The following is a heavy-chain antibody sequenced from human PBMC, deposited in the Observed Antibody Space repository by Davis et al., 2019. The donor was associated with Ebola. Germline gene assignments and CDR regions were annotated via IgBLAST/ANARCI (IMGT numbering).Heavy chain of an antibody. D-gene: IGHD2-15*01. CDR1: GYTFTSYG. J-gene: IGHJ4*02. CDR3: ARGHCSGGSCYFDY. CDR2: IIPILGIA. V-gene: IGHV1-69*04. Sequence: AASVKVSCKASGYTFTSYGINWVRQATGQGLEWMGRIIPILGIANYAQKFQGRVTITADKSTSTAYMELSSLRSEDTAVYYCARGHCSGGSCYFDYWGQGTLVTVSS.